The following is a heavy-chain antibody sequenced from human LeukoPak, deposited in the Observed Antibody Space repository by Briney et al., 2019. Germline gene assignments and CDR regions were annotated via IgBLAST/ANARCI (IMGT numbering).Heavy chain of an antibody. V-gene: IGHV5-51*01. CDR3: ARRRSSTLIDY. CDR2: IYPGDSDT. Sequence: GESLKISCKGSGYSFTSNWIGWVRQMPGKGLEWMGIIYPGDSDTTYSPSFQGQVTISADKSISTAYLQWNSLKASDTAMYFCARRRSSTLIDYWGQGTLVTVSS. D-gene: IGHD3-10*01. CDR1: GYSFTSNW. J-gene: IGHJ4*02.